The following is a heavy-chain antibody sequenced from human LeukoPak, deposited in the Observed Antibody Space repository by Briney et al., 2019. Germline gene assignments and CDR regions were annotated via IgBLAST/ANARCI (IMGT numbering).Heavy chain of an antibody. V-gene: IGHV4-39*01. D-gene: IGHD3-10*01. CDR1: GGSISNSNYY. CDR3: ARYYGSGRDGDY. Sequence: SETLSLTCIVSGGSISNSNYYWGWIRQPPGRGLEWIGSIFYDGSSDYNPSLKSRVTISVDTSKDKFSLKVNSVTAADTAVYFCARYYGSGRDGDYWGQGTLVTVSS. J-gene: IGHJ4*02. CDR2: IFYDGSS.